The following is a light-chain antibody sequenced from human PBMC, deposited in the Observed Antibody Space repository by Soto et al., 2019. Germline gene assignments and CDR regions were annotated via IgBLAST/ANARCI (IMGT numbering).Light chain of an antibody. CDR2: GAS. CDR1: QSVSSN. CDR3: QQYNNWPQLLT. V-gene: IGKV3-15*01. Sequence: EIVMTQSPATLSLSPGERATLSCRASQSVSSNLAWYQQKPGQAPRLLIYGASTRATGIPARFSGSGSGTEFTLTISSLQSEDFAVYYCQQYNNWPQLLTFGGGTKVDIK. J-gene: IGKJ4*01.